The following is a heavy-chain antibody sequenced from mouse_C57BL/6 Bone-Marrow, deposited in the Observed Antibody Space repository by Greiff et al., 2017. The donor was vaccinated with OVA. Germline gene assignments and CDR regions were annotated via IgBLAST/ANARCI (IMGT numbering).Heavy chain of an antibody. V-gene: IGHV1-64*01. J-gene: IGHJ3*01. CDR3: ARSDYYGSSVFAY. Sequence: VQLQQPGAELVKPGASVKLSCKASGYTFTSYWMPWVKQRPGQGLEWIGMIHPNSGSTNYNEKFKSKATLTVDKSSSTAYMQLSSLTSEDSAVYYCARSDYYGSSVFAYWGQGTLVTVSA. D-gene: IGHD1-1*01. CDR2: IHPNSGST. CDR1: GYTFTSYW.